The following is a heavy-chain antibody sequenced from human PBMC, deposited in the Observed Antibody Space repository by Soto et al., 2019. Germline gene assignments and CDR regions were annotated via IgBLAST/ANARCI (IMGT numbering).Heavy chain of an antibody. V-gene: IGHV3-33*06. D-gene: IGHD3-22*01. CDR3: AKDRHRSGSPHPFDY. CDR1: GFTFSSYG. CDR2: IWYSGMNT. J-gene: IGHJ4*02. Sequence: PGGSLRLSCVASGFTFSSYGMHWVRQAPGKGLEWVAVIWYSGMNTYYADPVKGRFTISRDNSKNTVSLQMNSLRAEDTALYYCAKDRHRSGSPHPFDYWGQGTLVTVSS.